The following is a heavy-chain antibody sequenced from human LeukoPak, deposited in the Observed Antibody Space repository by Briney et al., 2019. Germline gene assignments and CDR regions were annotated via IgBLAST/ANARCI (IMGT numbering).Heavy chain of an antibody. CDR3: ARQYWYFDL. Sequence: GGSLKLSCTASAFTFSSYWMTWVRQAPGKGLEWVANIKQDGSEKYYVASVKGQFTISRDNAKNSLYLQMNSLRAEDTAVYYCARQYWYFDLWGRGALVTVSS. CDR2: IKQDGSEK. CDR1: AFTFSSYW. J-gene: IGHJ2*01. V-gene: IGHV3-7*01.